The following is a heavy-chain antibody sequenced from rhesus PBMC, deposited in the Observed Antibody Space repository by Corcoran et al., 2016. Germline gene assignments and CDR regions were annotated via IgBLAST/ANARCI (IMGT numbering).Heavy chain of an antibody. Sequence: QVTLKESGPALVKPTQTLTLTCTFSGFSISTTGTGVGWIRQPPGKALEWLASIYWNYSKYYSTSLKSRLTISKDTYKNQMVLTMTNMDPVDTATYYCARVPHLLYCTSSGCYALFDYWGQGVLVTVSS. CDR1: GFSISTTGTG. CDR2: IYWNYSK. CDR3: ARVPHLLYCTSSGCYALFDY. D-gene: IGHD2-21*01. J-gene: IGHJ4*01. V-gene: IGHV2-95*01.